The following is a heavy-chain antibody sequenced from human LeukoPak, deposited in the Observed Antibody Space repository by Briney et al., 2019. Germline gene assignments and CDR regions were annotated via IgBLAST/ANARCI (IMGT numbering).Heavy chain of an antibody. V-gene: IGHV1-18*04. CDR1: GYTFTSYG. CDR3: ARGGIAAAGTRIYYYYGMDV. Sequence: ASVKVSCKASGYTFTSYGISWVRQAPGQGLEWMGWISAYNGNTNYAQKLQGRVTMTTDTSTSTACMELRSLRSDDTAVYYCARGGIAAAGTRIYYYYGMDVWGKGTTVTVSS. D-gene: IGHD6-13*01. CDR2: ISAYNGNT. J-gene: IGHJ6*04.